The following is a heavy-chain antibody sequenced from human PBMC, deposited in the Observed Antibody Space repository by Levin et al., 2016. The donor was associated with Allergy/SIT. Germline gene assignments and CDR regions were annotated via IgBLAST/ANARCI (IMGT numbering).Heavy chain of an antibody. CDR2: ISDDGSNK. CDR3: ARDPNGDYVGAFDF. J-gene: IGHJ3*01. D-gene: IGHD4-17*01. Sequence: GESLKISCAASGFTFSNYPMHWVRQAPGKGLEWVAAISDDGSNKFYADSVKGRFTISRDNSKNTLHLQMNNLRADDTAIYYCARDPNGDYVGAFDFWGQGTLVTVSS. CDR1: GFTFSNYP. V-gene: IGHV3-30-3*01.